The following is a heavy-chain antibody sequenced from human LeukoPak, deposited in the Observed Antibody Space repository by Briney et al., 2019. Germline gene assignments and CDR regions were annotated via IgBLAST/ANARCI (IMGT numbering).Heavy chain of an antibody. Sequence: GRSLRLSCAASGFTFSTYGIHWVRLAPGKGLEWVAVISSDGSNKYFADSVKGRFTISRDNSKNTLYLQMNSLRAEDTAVYYCARDSLWFGELLWGQGTLVTVSS. J-gene: IGHJ4*02. D-gene: IGHD3-10*01. CDR2: ISSDGSNK. V-gene: IGHV3-30*03. CDR1: GFTFSTYG. CDR3: ARDSLWFGELL.